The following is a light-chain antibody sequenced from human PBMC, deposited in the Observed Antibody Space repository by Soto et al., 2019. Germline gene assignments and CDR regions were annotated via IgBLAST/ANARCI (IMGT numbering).Light chain of an antibody. CDR1: NSDVGGYNF. Sequence: QSVLTQPASVSGSPGQSITMSCTGTNSDVGGYNFVSWYQQHPDTAPKLIIYDVTHRPSGVSDRFSGSKSGNTASLTISGLQAEDEADYYCTSYTSSSTMVFGGGTKVTVL. CDR3: TSYTSSSTMV. CDR2: DVT. J-gene: IGLJ3*02. V-gene: IGLV2-14*01.